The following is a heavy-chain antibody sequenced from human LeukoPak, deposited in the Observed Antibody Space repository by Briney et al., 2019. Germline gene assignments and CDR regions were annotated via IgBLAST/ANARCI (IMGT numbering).Heavy chain of an antibody. V-gene: IGHV1-2*04. D-gene: IGHD2-15*01. CDR3: ARDPSPVRHCSGGSCYPWFDY. J-gene: IGHJ4*02. CDR2: INPNSGGT. Sequence: ASVKVSCKASGYTFTGYYMHWVRQAPGQGLEWMGRINPNSGGTNYAQKFQGWVTMTRDTSISTAYMELSRLRSDDTAVYYCARDPSPVRHCSGGSCYPWFDYWGQGTLVTVSS. CDR1: GYTFTGYY.